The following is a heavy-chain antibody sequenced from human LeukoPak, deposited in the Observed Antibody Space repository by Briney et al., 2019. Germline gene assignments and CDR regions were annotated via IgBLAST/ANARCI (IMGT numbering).Heavy chain of an antibody. CDR3: ARTPSIAAAISFYFDY. CDR1: GFSFSTYN. D-gene: IGHD6-13*01. Sequence: GGSLRLSCEVSGFSFSTYNMNWVRQAPRKRLGWVSYISSSSSPIYYADSVKGRFTISRDKAKHTLYLQMNSLRDEDTAVYYCARTPSIAAAISFYFDYWGQGTLVTVSS. V-gene: IGHV3-48*02. J-gene: IGHJ4*02. CDR2: ISSSSSPI.